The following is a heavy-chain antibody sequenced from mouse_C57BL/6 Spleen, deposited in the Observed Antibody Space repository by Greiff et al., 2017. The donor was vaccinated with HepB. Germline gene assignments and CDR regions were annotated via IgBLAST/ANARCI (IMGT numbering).Heavy chain of an antibody. Sequence: VQLQQSGAELARPGASVKLSCKASGYTFTSYGISWVKQRTGQGLEWIGEIYPRSGNTYYNEKFKGKATLTADKSSSTAYMELRSLTSEDSAVYFCARYYGSSYDYAMDYWGQGTSVTVSS. V-gene: IGHV1-81*01. D-gene: IGHD1-1*01. CDR2: IYPRSGNT. CDR1: GYTFTSYG. CDR3: ARYYGSSYDYAMDY. J-gene: IGHJ4*01.